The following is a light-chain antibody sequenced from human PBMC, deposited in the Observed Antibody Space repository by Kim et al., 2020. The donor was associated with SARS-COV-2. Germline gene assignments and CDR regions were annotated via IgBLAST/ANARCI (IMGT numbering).Light chain of an antibody. CDR3: QQFGSSPPYS. V-gene: IGKV3-20*01. CDR2: GAS. Sequence: LSPGERVTLSCRASQTVINNYLAWYQQKPGQAPRLLIYGASSRATGIPDRFSGSGSGTDFTLTISKLEPEDFAVYYCQQFGSSPPYSFGQGTKLEIK. J-gene: IGKJ2*03. CDR1: QTVINNY.